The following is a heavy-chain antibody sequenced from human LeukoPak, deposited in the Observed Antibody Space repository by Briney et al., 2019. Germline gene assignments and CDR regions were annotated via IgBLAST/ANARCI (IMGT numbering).Heavy chain of an antibody. CDR1: GFTFDDYA. CDR2: ISWNGDNI. Sequence: GGSLRLSCAASGFTFDDYAMHWVRQAPGKGLEWVSGISWNGDNIGYADSVKGRFTVSRDNAKNSLYLQMYSLKTDDTAFYYCARTFWSAYRFDHWGQGTLVTVSS. V-gene: IGHV3-9*01. J-gene: IGHJ4*02. D-gene: IGHD3-3*01. CDR3: ARTFWSAYRFDH.